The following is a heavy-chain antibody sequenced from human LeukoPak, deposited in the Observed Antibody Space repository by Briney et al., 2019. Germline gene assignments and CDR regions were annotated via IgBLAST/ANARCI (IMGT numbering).Heavy chain of an antibody. D-gene: IGHD1-26*01. Sequence: GGSLRLSCAASGFIFSSYAMNWVRQAPGKGLEWVGRIKSTSDGGTTDFAAPVKGRFTISRDESKNTMYLQMNSLKTEDTAVYYCTGDSGSPTWGQGTLVTVSS. V-gene: IGHV3-15*01. CDR2: IKSTSDGGTT. J-gene: IGHJ5*02. CDR3: TGDSGSPT. CDR1: GFIFSSYA.